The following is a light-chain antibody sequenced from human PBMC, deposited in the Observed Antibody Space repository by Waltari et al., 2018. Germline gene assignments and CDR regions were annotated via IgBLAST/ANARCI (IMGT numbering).Light chain of an antibody. CDR1: QGINNW. CDR2: AAS. J-gene: IGKJ1*01. CDR3: QQGYNTPWT. V-gene: IGKV1-12*01. Sequence: DIQMTQSPSSLSASVGDKVTITCRASQGINNWLAWYQQKPGKVPKLLIYAASILQNGVPSRFSGSGSGTDYTLTISSLQPEDFATYYCQQGYNTPWTFGQGTKVEVK.